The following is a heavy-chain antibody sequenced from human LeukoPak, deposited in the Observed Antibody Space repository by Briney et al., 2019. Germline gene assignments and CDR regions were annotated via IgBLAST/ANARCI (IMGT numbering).Heavy chain of an antibody. CDR1: GFTFSSYS. D-gene: IGHD3-16*02. V-gene: IGHV3-21*04. CDR3: ARGIGWGSYRYFDY. J-gene: IGHJ4*02. Sequence: PGGSLRLSCAASGFTFSSYSMNWVRQAPGKGLEWVSSISSSSSYIYYADSVKGRFTISRDNAKNSLYLQMNSLRAEDTAVYYCARGIGWGSYRYFDYWGQGTLVTVSS. CDR2: ISSSSSYI.